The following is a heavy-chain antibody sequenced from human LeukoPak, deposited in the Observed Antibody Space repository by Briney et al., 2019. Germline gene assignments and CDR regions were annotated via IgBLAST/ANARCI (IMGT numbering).Heavy chain of an antibody. CDR2: MNPNSGNT. CDR3: ARVADTAMVDFDY. D-gene: IGHD5-18*01. V-gene: IGHV1-8*01. Sequence: GASVKVSCKASGYTFTSYDINWVRQATGQGLEWMGWMNPNSGNTGYAQKFQGRVTMTRNTSISTAYMELSSLRSEDTAVYYCARVADTAMVDFDYWGQGTLVTVSS. J-gene: IGHJ4*02. CDR1: GYTFTSYD.